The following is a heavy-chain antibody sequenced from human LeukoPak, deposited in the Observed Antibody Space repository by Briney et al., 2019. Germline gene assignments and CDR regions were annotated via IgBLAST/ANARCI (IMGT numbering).Heavy chain of an antibody. Sequence: PGGSLRISCAASGFTFSNYWMTWVRQAPGKGLEWVANIKQDGSEKYYVDSVKGRFTISRDNAKNSLYLQMNSLRAEDTAVYYCAREATAMVSWGQGTLVTVSS. V-gene: IGHV3-7*05. CDR2: IKQDGSEK. J-gene: IGHJ4*02. D-gene: IGHD5-18*01. CDR3: AREATAMVS. CDR1: GFTFSNYW.